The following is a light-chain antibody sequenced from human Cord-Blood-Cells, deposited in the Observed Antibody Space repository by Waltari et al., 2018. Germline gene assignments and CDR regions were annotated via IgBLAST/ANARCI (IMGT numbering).Light chain of an antibody. J-gene: IGLJ2*01. Sequence: QSVLTQPPSASGTPGQRVTIPCSGSSSNIGRNTGNWYQQHPGTPPNRLCCGNDRRPSGLPARFSGSNSGTSASLAISGLQSEDEADYYCAAWDDSLNGPVFGGGTKLTVL. CDR3: AAWDDSLNGPV. CDR1: SSNIGRNT. CDR2: GND. V-gene: IGLV1-44*01.